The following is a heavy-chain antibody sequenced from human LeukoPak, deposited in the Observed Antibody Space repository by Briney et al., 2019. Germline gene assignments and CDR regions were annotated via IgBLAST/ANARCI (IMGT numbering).Heavy chain of an antibody. J-gene: IGHJ5*02. Sequence: PSETLSLTCTVSGGSISSYYWSWIRQPPGKGLEWIGCIYYSGSTNYNPSLKSRVTISVDTSKNQFSLKLSSVTAADTAVYYCAVAADDPNWFDPWGQGTLVTVSS. CDR3: AVAADDPNWFDP. D-gene: IGHD6-13*01. CDR2: IYYSGST. CDR1: GGSISSYY. V-gene: IGHV4-59*01.